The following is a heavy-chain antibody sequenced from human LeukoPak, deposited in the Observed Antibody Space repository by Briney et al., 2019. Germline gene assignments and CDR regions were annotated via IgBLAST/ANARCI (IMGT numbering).Heavy chain of an antibody. V-gene: IGHV1-69*04. J-gene: IGHJ3*02. CDR2: IIPILGIA. CDR1: GGTFSSYT. Sequence: SVKVSCKASGGTFSSYTISWVRQAPGQGLEWMGRIIPILGIANYAQKFQGRVTITADKSTSTAYMELSSLRSEDTAVYYCARDPRAYCGGDCYSVGDAFDIWGQGTMVTVSS. D-gene: IGHD2-21*02. CDR3: ARDPRAYCGGDCYSVGDAFDI.